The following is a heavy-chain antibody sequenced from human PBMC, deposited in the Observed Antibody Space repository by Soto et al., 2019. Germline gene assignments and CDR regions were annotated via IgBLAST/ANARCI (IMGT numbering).Heavy chain of an antibody. Sequence: QVQLQQWGAGLLKPSETLSLTCAVYGGSFSGYYWSWIRQPPGKGLEWIGEINHSGSTNYNPSLKSRVTISVDTSKNQFSLKLSSVTAADTAVYYCASSDNGYSSSWSLAHNWFDPWGQGTLVTVSS. J-gene: IGHJ5*02. CDR1: GGSFSGYY. CDR2: INHSGST. CDR3: ASSDNGYSSSWSLAHNWFDP. D-gene: IGHD6-13*01. V-gene: IGHV4-34*01.